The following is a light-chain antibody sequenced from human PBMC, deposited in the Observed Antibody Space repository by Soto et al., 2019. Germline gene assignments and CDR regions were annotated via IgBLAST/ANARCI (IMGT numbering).Light chain of an antibody. CDR2: GNY. CDR1: RSNIGTDA. CDR3: VAWDASLNGYV. Sequence: QSVLTQPPSASGTPGQRVTISCSGSRSNIGTDAVNWFQHLPGTTPKLLIYGNYQRPSGVPDRFSGSKSGTSASLAISGLQSEVEADYYCVAWDASLNGYVFGTGTKLTVL. V-gene: IGLV1-44*01. J-gene: IGLJ1*01.